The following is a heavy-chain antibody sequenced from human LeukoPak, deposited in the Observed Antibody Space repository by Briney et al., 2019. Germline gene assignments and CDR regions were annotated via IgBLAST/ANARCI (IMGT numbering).Heavy chain of an antibody. D-gene: IGHD6-13*01. CDR3: ARGYSSSWYDY. J-gene: IGHJ4*02. Sequence: SETLSLTCTVSGGSISSYYWSWIRQPPGKGLEWIGYIYYSGSTNYNPSLKSRVTISVDTSKNQFSLKLSSVTAAYTAVYYCARGYSSSWYDYWGQGTLVTVSS. CDR1: GGSISSYY. CDR2: IYYSGST. V-gene: IGHV4-59*01.